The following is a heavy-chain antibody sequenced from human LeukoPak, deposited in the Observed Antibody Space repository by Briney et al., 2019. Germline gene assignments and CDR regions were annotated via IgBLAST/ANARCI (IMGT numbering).Heavy chain of an antibody. CDR2: ASYYVGKQ. Sequence: GGSLRLSCAASGFTFSDYAMSWVRQAPGKGLEWVSTASYYVGKQYHADSVRGRFTVSRDNSRNTVSLQMSSLRVEDTGIYYCAEAGSEADGAGFLCEYWGQGTLDTVCS. CDR3: AEAGSEADGAGFLCEY. J-gene: IGHJ4*02. V-gene: IGHV3-23*01. D-gene: IGHD1-1*01. CDR1: GFTFSDYA.